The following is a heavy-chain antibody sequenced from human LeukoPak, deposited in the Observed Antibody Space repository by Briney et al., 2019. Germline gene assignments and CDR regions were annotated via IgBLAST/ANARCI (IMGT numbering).Heavy chain of an antibody. J-gene: IGHJ6*03. CDR3: AGHYDTSGYYIYMDV. V-gene: IGHV4-59*01. D-gene: IGHD3-22*01. CDR2: NHYSGST. Sequence: KPSETLSLTCTVSGSSISSYYWSWIRQPPGKGLEWIGYNHYSGSTNYNPSLKSRVTISIDTFKNQFSLILTSVTAADTAVYYCAGHYDTSGYYIYMDVWGKGTTVTVSS. CDR1: GSSISSYY.